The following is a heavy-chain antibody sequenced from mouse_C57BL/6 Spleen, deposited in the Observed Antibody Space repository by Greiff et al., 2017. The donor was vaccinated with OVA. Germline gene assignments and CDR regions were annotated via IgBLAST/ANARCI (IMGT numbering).Heavy chain of an antibody. CDR1: GFTFSDYY. CDR3: AREGDSSGLDY. CDR2: INYDGSST. V-gene: IGHV5-16*01. Sequence: DVKLVESEGGLVQPGSSMKLSCTASGFTFSDYYMAWVRQVPEKGLEWVANINYDGSSTYYLDSLKSRFIISRDNAKNILYLQMSSLKSEDTATYYCAREGDSSGLDYWGQGTTLTVSS. D-gene: IGHD3-2*02. J-gene: IGHJ2*01.